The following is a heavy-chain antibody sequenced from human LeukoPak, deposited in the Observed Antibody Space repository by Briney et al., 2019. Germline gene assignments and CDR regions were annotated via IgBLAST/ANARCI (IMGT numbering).Heavy chain of an antibody. V-gene: IGHV1-69-2*01. Sequence: ASVKISCKVSGYTFTDYYMHWVQQAPGKGLEWMGLVDPEDGETIYAEKFQGRVTITADTSTDTAYMELSSLRSEDTAVYYCATGKYYYGSGSYRPFDYWGQGTLVTVSS. CDR1: GYTFTDYY. D-gene: IGHD3-10*01. J-gene: IGHJ4*02. CDR2: VDPEDGET. CDR3: ATGKYYYGSGSYRPFDY.